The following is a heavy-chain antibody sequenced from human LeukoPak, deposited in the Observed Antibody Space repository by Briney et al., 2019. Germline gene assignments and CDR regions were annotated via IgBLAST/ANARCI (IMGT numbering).Heavy chain of an antibody. CDR1: GFTFSSYA. D-gene: IGHD3-10*02. CDR2: ASGGGGST. CDR3: ATYVRGDFDY. V-gene: IGHV3-23*01. J-gene: IGHJ4*02. Sequence: PGGSLRLSCATSGFTFSSYAMSWVRQAPGKGLEWVSTASGGGGSTWYADSVKGRFTISRDNSKNTLYLQMNSLRAEDTAVYYCATYVRGDFDYWGQGTLVTVSS.